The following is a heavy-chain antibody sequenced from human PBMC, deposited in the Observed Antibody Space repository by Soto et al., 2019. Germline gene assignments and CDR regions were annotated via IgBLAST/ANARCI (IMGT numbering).Heavy chain of an antibody. CDR2: INHVGIT. V-gene: IGHV4-34*01. CDR1: GGSFRGFY. J-gene: IGHJ4*02. CDR3: ARAHDFWGGRQQPIDS. Sequence: QVQLQQWGAGLLKPSETLSLTCAVSGGSFRGFYWTWIRQSPGKGLEWLGDINHVGITNYNPSLKSRVRIPVDTSKSQFYLKLSSVTAADTAVYYCARAHDFWGGRQQPIDSWGQGTLVTVSS. D-gene: IGHD3-3*01.